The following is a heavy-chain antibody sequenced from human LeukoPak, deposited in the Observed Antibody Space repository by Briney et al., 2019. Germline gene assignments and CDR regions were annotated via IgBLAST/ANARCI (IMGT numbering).Heavy chain of an antibody. CDR3: AKDHGSESYPLHGMDV. V-gene: IGHV1-2*02. CDR2: INIHSGGT. D-gene: IGHD3-10*01. CDR1: GYTFTGSY. Sequence: ASAKVSCKASGYTFTGSYMHWVRQAPGQVLEWVGWINIHSGGTNYAQNFQGRVTMTRDTSNNTAYMEVRRLTSDDTAIYYCAKDHGSESYPLHGMDVWGQGTTVTVSS. J-gene: IGHJ6*02.